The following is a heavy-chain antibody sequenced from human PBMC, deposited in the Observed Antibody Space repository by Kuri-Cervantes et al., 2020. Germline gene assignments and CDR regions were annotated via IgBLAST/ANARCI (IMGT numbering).Heavy chain of an antibody. CDR3: ARESLMGSGYYYDY. Sequence: ASVKVSCKASGYTFTSYDINWVRQATGQGLEWMGWMNPNSGNTGYAQKFQGRVTMTRNTSISTAYMELSSLRSEDTAVYYCARESLMGSGYYYDYWGQGTLVTVSS. J-gene: IGHJ4*02. D-gene: IGHD3-22*01. V-gene: IGHV1-8*02. CDR2: MNPNSGNT. CDR1: GYTFTSYD.